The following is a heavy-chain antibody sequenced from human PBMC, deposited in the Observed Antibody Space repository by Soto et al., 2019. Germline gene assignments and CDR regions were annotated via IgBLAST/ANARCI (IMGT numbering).Heavy chain of an antibody. J-gene: IGHJ6*02. CDR3: ARDLWGYCGTDCYPLDV. Sequence: PSETLSLTCTVSGGSISSYYWSWIRQPPGKELEWIGYMYNTGSTVYNPSLKSRVTISVDTSKNQFSLKLNAVTAADTAVYYCARDLWGYCGTDCYPLDVWGQGTTVTVS. CDR1: GGSISSYY. V-gene: IGHV4-59*01. D-gene: IGHD2-21*02. CDR2: MYNTGST.